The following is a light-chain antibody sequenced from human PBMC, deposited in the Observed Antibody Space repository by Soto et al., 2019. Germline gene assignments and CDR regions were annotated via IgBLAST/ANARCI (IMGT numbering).Light chain of an antibody. V-gene: IGKV1D-13*01. CDR1: QDIGDA. CDR3: QRFSDYQFS. CDR2: DAS. J-gene: IGKJ3*01. Sequence: GDRVTITCRASQDIGDALAWYQQRPGKTPTLLISDASSLHGGVPSRFSGGGSGTEFTLTISSLQPEDSATYYCQRFSDYQFSFGPGTKV.